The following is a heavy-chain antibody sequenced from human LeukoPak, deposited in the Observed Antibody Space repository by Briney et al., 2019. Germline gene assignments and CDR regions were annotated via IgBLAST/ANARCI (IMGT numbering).Heavy chain of an antibody. CDR2: IYTSGST. CDR1: GGSFSSYY. V-gene: IGHV4-4*09. D-gene: IGHD5-12*01. J-gene: IGHJ4*02. Sequence: SETLSLTCAVYGGSFSSYYCSWIRQPPGKGLDWIGYIYTSGSTNYNPSLKSRVTISVDTSKNQFSLKLSSVTAADTAVYYCARHVASGYDSYFDYWGQGTLVTVSS. CDR3: ARHVASGYDSYFDY.